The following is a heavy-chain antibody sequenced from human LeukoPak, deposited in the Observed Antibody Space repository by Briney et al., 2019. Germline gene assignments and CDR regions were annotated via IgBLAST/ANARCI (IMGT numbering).Heavy chain of an antibody. CDR1: GGTFSSYA. V-gene: IGHV1-69*13. Sequence: SVKVSCKASGGTFSSYAISWVRQAPGQGLEWMGGIIPIFGTANYAQQFQGRVTITADESTSTAYMEVNSLRAEDTAVYYCARVPNLALCYYGIDVWGQGTTVTVSS. CDR2: IIPIFGTA. D-gene: IGHD2-15*01. CDR3: ARVPNLALCYYGIDV. J-gene: IGHJ6*02.